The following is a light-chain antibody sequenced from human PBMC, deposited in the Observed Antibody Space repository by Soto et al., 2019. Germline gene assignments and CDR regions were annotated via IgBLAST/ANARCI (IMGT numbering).Light chain of an antibody. Sequence: DIQMTQSPLSLSASVGDRVTITCRARQGIGNDLGWYQQKPGKVPTRLIYSASSLQSGVPSRFSGSGSGTEFTLTISSLQPEEFARYYCLQHNSYPLTFGGGTKVEIK. CDR1: QGIGND. CDR2: SAS. J-gene: IGKJ4*01. V-gene: IGKV1-17*01. CDR3: LQHNSYPLT.